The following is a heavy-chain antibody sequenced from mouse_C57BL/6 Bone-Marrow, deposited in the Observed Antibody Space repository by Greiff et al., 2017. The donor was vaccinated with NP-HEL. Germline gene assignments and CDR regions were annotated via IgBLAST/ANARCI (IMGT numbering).Heavy chain of an antibody. V-gene: IGHV1-81*01. CDR1: GYTFTSYG. CDR3: ARGDYGSPWYFDV. D-gene: IGHD1-1*01. CDR2: IYPRSGNT. Sequence: VQLQQSGAELARPGASVKLSCKASGYTFTSYGISWVKQRTGQGLEWIGEIYPRSGNTYYNEKFKGKATLTADKSSSTAYMELRSLTSEDSAVYFCARGDYGSPWYFDVWGTGTTVTVSS. J-gene: IGHJ1*03.